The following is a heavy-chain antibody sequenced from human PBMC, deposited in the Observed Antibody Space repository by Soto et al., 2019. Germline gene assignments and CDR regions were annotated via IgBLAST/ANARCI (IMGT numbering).Heavy chain of an antibody. CDR1: GYTFTSYY. D-gene: IGHD2-8*01. CDR2: INPSGGST. J-gene: IGHJ3*02. CDR3: ARDSTSCTNGVCYLGAFDI. Sequence: GASVKVSCKASGYTFTSYYMHWVRQAPGQGLEWMGIINPSGGSTSYAQKFQGRVTMTRDTSTSTVYMELSSLRSEDTAVYYCARDSTSCTNGVCYLGAFDIWGQGTMFTVSS. V-gene: IGHV1-46*03.